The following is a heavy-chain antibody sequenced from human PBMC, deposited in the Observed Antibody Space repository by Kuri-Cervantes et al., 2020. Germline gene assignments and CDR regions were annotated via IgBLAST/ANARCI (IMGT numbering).Heavy chain of an antibody. Sequence: ASVKVSCKASNYTFTSYGISWVRQAPGQGLEWMGWINAGNGNTKYSQKFQGRVTITRDTSASTAYMELSSLRSDDTAVYYCARDWGYYDSSGYYPDYWGQGTLVTVSS. V-gene: IGHV1-18*01. CDR2: INAGNGNT. CDR1: NYTFTSYG. J-gene: IGHJ4*02. D-gene: IGHD3-22*01. CDR3: ARDWGYYDSSGYYPDY.